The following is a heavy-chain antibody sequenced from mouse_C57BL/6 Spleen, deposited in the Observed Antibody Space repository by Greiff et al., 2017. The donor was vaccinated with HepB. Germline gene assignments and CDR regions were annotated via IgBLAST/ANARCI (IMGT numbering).Heavy chain of an antibody. CDR3: ARYSYYDYDDGTGFAY. Sequence: VQLQQPGAELVKPGASVKLSCKASGYTFTSYWMHWVKQRPGQGLEWIGMIHPNSGSTNYNEKFKSKATLTVDKSSSTAYMQLSSLTSDDSAVYYCARYSYYDYDDGTGFAYWGQGTLVTVSA. J-gene: IGHJ3*01. D-gene: IGHD2-4*01. CDR2: IHPNSGST. CDR1: GYTFTSYW. V-gene: IGHV1-64*01.